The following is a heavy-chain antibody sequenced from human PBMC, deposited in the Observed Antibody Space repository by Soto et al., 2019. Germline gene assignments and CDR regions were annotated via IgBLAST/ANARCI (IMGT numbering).Heavy chain of an antibody. D-gene: IGHD4-17*01. V-gene: IGHV1-69*13. CDR1: GGTFSSYA. CDR2: IIPIFGTA. Sequence: SVKVSCKASGGTFSSYAISWVRQAPGQGLEWMGGIIPIFGTANYAQKFQGRVTITADESTSTAYMELSSLRSEDTAVYYCARLDYGGRNYYYYGMDVWGQGTTVTVSS. J-gene: IGHJ6*02. CDR3: ARLDYGGRNYYYYGMDV.